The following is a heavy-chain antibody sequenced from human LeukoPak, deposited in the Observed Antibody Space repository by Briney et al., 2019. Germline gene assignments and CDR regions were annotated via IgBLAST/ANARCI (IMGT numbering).Heavy chain of an antibody. J-gene: IGHJ4*02. CDR3: AGEENYYGSGSYRY. Sequence: GGSLRLSCAASGFTFSSYSMNWVRQAPGKGLEWVSSISSSSSYIYYADSVKGRFTISRDNAKNSLYLQMNSLRAEGTAVYYCAGEENYYGSGSYRYWGQGTLVTVSS. CDR2: ISSSSSYI. CDR1: GFTFSSYS. D-gene: IGHD3-10*01. V-gene: IGHV3-21*01.